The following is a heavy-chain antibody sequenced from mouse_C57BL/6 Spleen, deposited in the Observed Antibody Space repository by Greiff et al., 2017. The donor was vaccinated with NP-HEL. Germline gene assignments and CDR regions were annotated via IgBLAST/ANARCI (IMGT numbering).Heavy chain of an antibody. D-gene: IGHD4-1*01. CDR3: ATANWDVAY. Sequence: VQLQQSGPELVKPGASVKISCKASGYAFSSSWMNWVKQRPGKGLEWIGRIYPGDGDTNYNGKFKGKATLTADKSSSTAYMQLSSLTSEDSAVYFCATANWDVAYWGQGTLVTVSA. V-gene: IGHV1-82*01. CDR2: IYPGDGDT. CDR1: GYAFSSSW. J-gene: IGHJ3*01.